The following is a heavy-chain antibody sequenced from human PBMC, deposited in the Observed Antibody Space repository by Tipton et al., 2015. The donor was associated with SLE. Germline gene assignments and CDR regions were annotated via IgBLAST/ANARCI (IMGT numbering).Heavy chain of an antibody. J-gene: IGHJ5*02. V-gene: IGHV4-4*07. D-gene: IGHD2-8*01. CDR3: AGHNDIRNGPHLDH. CDR2: IYTSGST. CDR1: GGVISEYY. Sequence: TLSLTCTVSGGVISEYYWGWIRQPAGKGLEWIGRIYTSGSTAYNPSLKSRVTMSVDLSNKNFLLKLNSVTAADSAVYYCAGHNDIRNGPHLDHWGQGALVTVSS.